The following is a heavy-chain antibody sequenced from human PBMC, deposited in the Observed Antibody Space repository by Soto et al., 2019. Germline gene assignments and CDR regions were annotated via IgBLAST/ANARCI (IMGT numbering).Heavy chain of an antibody. CDR1: GGTFSSYA. Sequence: QVQLVQSGAEVKKPGSSVKVSCKASGGTFSSYAISWVRQAPGQGLEWKGGIIPIFGTANYAQKFQGRVTITADESTSTAYIELSSLRPEDTAVYYCARTRYYYDSSGYYQYYFDYWGQGTLVTVSS. V-gene: IGHV1-69*01. D-gene: IGHD3-22*01. J-gene: IGHJ4*02. CDR3: ARTRYYYDSSGYYQYYFDY. CDR2: IIPIFGTA.